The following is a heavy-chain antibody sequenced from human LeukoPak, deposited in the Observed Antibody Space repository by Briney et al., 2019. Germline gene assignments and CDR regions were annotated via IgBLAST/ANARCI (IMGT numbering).Heavy chain of an antibody. V-gene: IGHV3-23*01. J-gene: IGHJ4*02. CDR2: ISGSGDST. CDR1: GFTFSSYA. CDR3: ARLQWQPPDY. Sequence: GGSLRLSCAASGFTFSSYAMSWVRQAPGKGLEWVSAISGSGDSTYYGDSVKGRFTISRDNSKNTLYLQMNSLRAEDTAVYYCARLQWQPPDYWGQGTLVIVSS. D-gene: IGHD6-19*01.